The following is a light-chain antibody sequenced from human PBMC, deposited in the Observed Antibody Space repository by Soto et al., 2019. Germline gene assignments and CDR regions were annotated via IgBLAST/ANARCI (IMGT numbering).Light chain of an antibody. CDR1: QSVSIK. CDR3: HQYGSSPLT. Sequence: TQSPATLSVSPGERATLSCRASQSVSIKLAWYQQKPGQAPRLLIYGGSSRATGIPDRFSGGGSGTDFSLTISRLETEDFSVYYCHQYGSSPLTFGGGTNVDI. V-gene: IGKV3-20*01. CDR2: GGS. J-gene: IGKJ4*01.